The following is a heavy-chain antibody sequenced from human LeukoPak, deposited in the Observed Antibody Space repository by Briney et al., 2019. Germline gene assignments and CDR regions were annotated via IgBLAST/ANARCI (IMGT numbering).Heavy chain of an antibody. Sequence: GESLKISCKGSGYSFAGYWIGWVRQMPGKGLEWMGIIYPGDSDTRYSPSFQGQVTISADKSISTAYLQWSSLKASDTAMYYCARHSGGMVRGVIITHYYYGMDVWGQGTTVTVSS. CDR2: IYPGDSDT. CDR3: ARHSGGMVRGVIITHYYYGMDV. D-gene: IGHD3-10*01. V-gene: IGHV5-51*01. J-gene: IGHJ6*02. CDR1: GYSFAGYW.